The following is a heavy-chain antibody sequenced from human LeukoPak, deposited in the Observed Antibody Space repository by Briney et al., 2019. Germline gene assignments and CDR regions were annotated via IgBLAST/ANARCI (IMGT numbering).Heavy chain of an antibody. CDR1: GYPFSTYW. D-gene: IGHD3-22*01. V-gene: IGHV1-46*01. CDR3: ARGLYYYDRSTYDDFDY. J-gene: IGHJ4*02. CDR2: VNPSDGAR. Sequence: GASVKVSCKASGYPFSTYWLHWVRQAPGQGLEWMGFVNPSDGARIYAQKFQGRITMTRDTSTNTVFMELSSLRSEDTAVYYCARGLYYYDRSTYDDFDYWGQGTLVTVSS.